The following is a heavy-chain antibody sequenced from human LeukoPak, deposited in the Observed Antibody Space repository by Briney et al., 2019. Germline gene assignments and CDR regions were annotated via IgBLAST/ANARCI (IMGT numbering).Heavy chain of an antibody. J-gene: IGHJ4*02. CDR1: GFTFSDYY. D-gene: IGHD4-17*01. Sequence: GGSLRPSCAASGFTFSDYYMSWIRQAPGKGLEWVSYISSSSSYIYYADSVKGRFTISRDNAKNSLYLQMNSLRAEDTAVYYCARVGSGLRPFFDYWGQGTLVTVSS. V-gene: IGHV3-11*06. CDR2: ISSSSSYI. CDR3: ARVGSGLRPFFDY.